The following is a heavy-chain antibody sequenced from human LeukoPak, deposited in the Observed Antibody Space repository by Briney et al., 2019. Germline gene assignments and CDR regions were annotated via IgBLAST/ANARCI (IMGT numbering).Heavy chain of an antibody. CDR3: ARVSLGTNGLMEYFQH. CDR1: GGSISSYY. CDR2: IYTSGST. J-gene: IGHJ1*01. Sequence: PSETLSLTCTVSGGSISSYYWSWIRQPAGKGLEWIGRIYTSGSTNYNPSLKSRVTMSVDTSKNQFSLKLSSVTAADTAVYYCARVSLGTNGLMEYFQHWGQGTLVTVSS. D-gene: IGHD2-8*01. V-gene: IGHV4-4*07.